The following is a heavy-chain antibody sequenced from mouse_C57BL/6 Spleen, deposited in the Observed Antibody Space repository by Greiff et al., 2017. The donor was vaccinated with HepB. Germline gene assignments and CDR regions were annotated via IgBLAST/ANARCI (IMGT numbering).Heavy chain of an antibody. Sequence: QVQLQQSGAELVKPGASVKISCKASGYAFSSYWMNWVKQRPGKGLEWIGQIYPGDGDTNYNGKFKGKATLTADKSSSTAYMQLSSLTSEDSAVYFCAREDYYGSRGAMYYWGQGTSVTVSS. D-gene: IGHD1-1*01. J-gene: IGHJ4*01. CDR2: IYPGDGDT. CDR3: AREDYYGSRGAMYY. CDR1: GYAFSSYW. V-gene: IGHV1-80*01.